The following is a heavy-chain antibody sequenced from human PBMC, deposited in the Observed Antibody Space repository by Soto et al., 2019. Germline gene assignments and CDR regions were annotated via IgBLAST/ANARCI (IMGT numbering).Heavy chain of an antibody. D-gene: IGHD6-13*01. CDR1: GGSISSGGYY. CDR2: IYYSGST. J-gene: IGHJ6*02. V-gene: IGHV4-31*03. Sequence: PSETLSLTCTVSGGSISSGGYYWSWVRQHPGKGLEWIGYIYYSGSTYYNPSLKSRVTISVDTSKNQFSLKLSSVTAADTAVYYCARGIWGAADGKFYYGMDVWGQGTTVTVSS. CDR3: ARGIWGAADGKFYYGMDV.